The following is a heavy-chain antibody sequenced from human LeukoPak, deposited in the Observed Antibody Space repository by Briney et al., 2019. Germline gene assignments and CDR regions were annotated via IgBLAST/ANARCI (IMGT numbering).Heavy chain of an antibody. V-gene: IGHV3-23*01. J-gene: IGHJ1*01. CDR1: GFIFSSYV. CDR2: INASGDRT. D-gene: IGHD3-3*01. CDR3: AKDLPKITIFGALQH. Sequence: TGGSLRLSCAASGFIFSSYVVSWVRQAPGKGLEWVSGINASGDRTYYADSVKGRFTISRDNSKNTLYLQMNSLRAEDTAIYYCAKDLPKITIFGALQHWGQGTLVTVSS.